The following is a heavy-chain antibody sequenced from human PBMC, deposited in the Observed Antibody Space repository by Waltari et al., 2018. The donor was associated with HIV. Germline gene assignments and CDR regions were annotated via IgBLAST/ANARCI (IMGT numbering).Heavy chain of an antibody. Sequence: QVQLQESGPGLVTPSQTLSLTCTVSGDSMKSGDYFWTWIRQHPGKGLEWIGYVHYTGITYYNPSRESRLIISVDTSKSQFSLRMTSVTAADTAVYYCARVDGSFSPDYWGQGTLVTVSS. CDR2: VHYTGIT. CDR1: GDSMKSGDYF. CDR3: ARVDGSFSPDY. D-gene: IGHD3-10*01. J-gene: IGHJ4*02. V-gene: IGHV4-31*03.